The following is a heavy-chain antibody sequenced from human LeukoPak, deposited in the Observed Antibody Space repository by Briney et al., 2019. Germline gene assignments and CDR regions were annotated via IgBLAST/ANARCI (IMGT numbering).Heavy chain of an antibody. J-gene: IGHJ4*02. CDR2: IYYGGST. Sequence: SETLSLTCTVSGGSTSSSSHYWGWIRQPPGKGLEWIGSIYYGGSTNYNPSLKSRVTISVDTSKNQFSLKLSSVTAADTAVYYCARHFGRGNWGWSLYYWGQGTLVTVSS. CDR1: GGSTSSSSHY. CDR3: ARHFGRGNWGWSLYY. D-gene: IGHD7-27*01. V-gene: IGHV4-39*01.